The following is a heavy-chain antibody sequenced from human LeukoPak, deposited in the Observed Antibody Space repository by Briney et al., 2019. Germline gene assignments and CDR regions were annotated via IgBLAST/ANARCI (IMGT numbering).Heavy chain of an antibody. CDR2: ISSSSRYI. CDR3: ARVWSPPYTSSWPSYFDY. D-gene: IGHD6-13*01. V-gene: IGHV3-21*01. Sequence: GGSLRLSCAASGFIFDNFGMSWVRQAPGKGLEWVSSISSSSRYIYYADSMKGRFTISGDNAKESLYLQMNSLRGEDTAVYYCARVWSPPYTSSWPSYFDYWGQGILVTVSS. CDR1: GFIFDNFG. J-gene: IGHJ4*02.